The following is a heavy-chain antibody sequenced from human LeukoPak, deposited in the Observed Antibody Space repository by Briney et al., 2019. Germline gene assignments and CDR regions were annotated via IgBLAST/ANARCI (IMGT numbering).Heavy chain of an antibody. Sequence: SETLSLTCAVYGGSFSGYYWGWIRQPPGKGLEWIGSIYYSGITYYNPSLKSRVTISVETSNNQFSLKLSSVTAADTAMYYCARLLVYCSSTSCHFDYWGQGTLVTVSS. CDR3: ARLLVYCSSTSCHFDY. V-gene: IGHV4-39*01. CDR2: IYYSGIT. CDR1: GGSFSGYY. D-gene: IGHD2-2*01. J-gene: IGHJ4*02.